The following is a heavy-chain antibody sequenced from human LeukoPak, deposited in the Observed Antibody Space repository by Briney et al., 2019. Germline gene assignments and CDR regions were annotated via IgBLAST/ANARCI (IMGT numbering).Heavy chain of an antibody. V-gene: IGHV1-2*02. CDR1: GYTFTGHY. J-gene: IGHJ4*02. CDR3: TIAARPIWFDY. CDR2: INPNSGGT. D-gene: IGHD6-6*01. Sequence: GASVTVSCKTSGYTFTGHYMHWVRQAPGQGLEWMGWINPNSGGTYYAQKFQGRVTMTRDTSISTAYMELSRLRSDDTAVYYCTIAARPIWFDYWGQGTLVTVSS.